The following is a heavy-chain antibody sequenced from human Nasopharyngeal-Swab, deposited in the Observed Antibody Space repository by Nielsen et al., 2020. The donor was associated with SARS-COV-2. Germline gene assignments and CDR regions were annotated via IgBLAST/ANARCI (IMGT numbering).Heavy chain of an antibody. V-gene: IGHV3-48*03. CDR1: GFTFSSYE. J-gene: IGHJ5*02. CDR3: ARDILGWELLQGNWFDP. CDR2: ISSSGSTI. Sequence: GGSLRLSCAASGFTFSSYEMNWVSQAPGKGMEWVSSISSSGSTIYYADSVKGRFTISRDNAKNSLYLQMNSLRAEDTAVYYCARDILGWELLQGNWFDPWGQGTLVTVSS. D-gene: IGHD1-26*01.